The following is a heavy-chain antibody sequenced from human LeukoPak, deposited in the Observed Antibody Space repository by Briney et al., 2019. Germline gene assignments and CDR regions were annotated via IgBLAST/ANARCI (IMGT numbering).Heavy chain of an antibody. CDR3: AKEKESSGYFDY. CDR2: ISGSGGRT. D-gene: IGHD3-10*01. V-gene: IGHV3-23*01. Sequence: GGSLRLSCAASGFTFSTYAMSWVRQAPGKGQEWVSAISGSGGRTYYADSVKGRFTISRDNSKNTLYLQMNSLRAEDTAVYYCAKEKESSGYFDYWGQGTLVSVSS. CDR1: GFTFSTYA. J-gene: IGHJ4*02.